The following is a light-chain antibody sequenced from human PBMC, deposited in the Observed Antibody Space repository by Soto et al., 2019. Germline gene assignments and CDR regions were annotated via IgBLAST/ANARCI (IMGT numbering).Light chain of an antibody. Sequence: DIQMTQSPSTLSASVGDRVSISCRPSQSVSVWVAWYQQKPGTAPKLLIYDAFTVDTRVPSRFRGSGSGTEFTLTISSLQPEDFATYYCQQYDAFSRTFGQVTKVDFK. CDR3: QQYDAFSRT. J-gene: IGKJ1*01. CDR2: DAF. CDR1: QSVSVW. V-gene: IGKV1-5*01.